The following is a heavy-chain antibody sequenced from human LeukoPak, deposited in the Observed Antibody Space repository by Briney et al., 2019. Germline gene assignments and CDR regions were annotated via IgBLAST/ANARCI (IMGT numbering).Heavy chain of an antibody. V-gene: IGHV1-69*13. J-gene: IGHJ6*02. D-gene: IGHD2-2*01. Sequence: SVKVSCKASGGTFSSYAISWVRQAPGQGLEWMGGIIPIFGTANYAQKFQGRVTITADESTSTAYMELSSLRSEDTAVYYCXXXPEXIVVVPAARHLYGMDVWGQGTTVTVSS. CDR1: GGTFSSYA. CDR2: IIPIFGTA. CDR3: XXXPEXIVVVPAARHLYGMDV.